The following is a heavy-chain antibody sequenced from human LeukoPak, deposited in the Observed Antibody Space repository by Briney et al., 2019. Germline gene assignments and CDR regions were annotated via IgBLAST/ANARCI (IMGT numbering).Heavy chain of an antibody. CDR2: ISYDGRNN. CDR3: AKGSYNCNGNSCPQYYYYMDV. D-gene: IGHD2/OR15-2a*01. J-gene: IGHJ6*03. CDR1: GFTFSSYS. Sequence: GGSLRLSCAASGFTFSSYSMNWVRQAPGKGLEWVAVISYDGRNNYYGDSVKGRFTISRDNSKNTVYLQMNSLRVEDTAVYSCAKGSYNCNGNSCPQYYYYMDVWGKGTTVTVSS. V-gene: IGHV3-30*18.